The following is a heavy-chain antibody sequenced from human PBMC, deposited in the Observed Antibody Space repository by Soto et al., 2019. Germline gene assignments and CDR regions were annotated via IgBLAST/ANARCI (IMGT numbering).Heavy chain of an antibody. Sequence: KPSETLSLTCIVSGVSVRSYTWSWVRQPANKGLEWIGRVFSSVSATYNPSLKSRVSIPMDTPENRISLKLDSVTAADAGVYFCARDGMTTGDTWGPGTLVTVSS. CDR3: ARDGMTTGDT. CDR2: VFSSVSA. V-gene: IGHV4-4*07. J-gene: IGHJ4*02. CDR1: GVSVRSYT. D-gene: IGHD2-21*02.